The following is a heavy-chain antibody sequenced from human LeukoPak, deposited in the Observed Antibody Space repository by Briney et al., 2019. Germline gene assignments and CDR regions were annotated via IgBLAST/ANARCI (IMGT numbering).Heavy chain of an antibody. J-gene: IGHJ4*02. CDR2: IYSGGST. D-gene: IGHD2-8*01. Sequence: PGGSLRLSCAASGFTVSSNYMTWVRQAPGKGLEWVSVIYSGGSTYYADSVKGRFTISRENSKKTVYLQMNSLRGEDTAMYYCARVGTGTSGFFDYWGQGALVTVSS. CDR1: GFTVSSNY. CDR3: ARVGTGTSGFFDY. V-gene: IGHV3-53*01.